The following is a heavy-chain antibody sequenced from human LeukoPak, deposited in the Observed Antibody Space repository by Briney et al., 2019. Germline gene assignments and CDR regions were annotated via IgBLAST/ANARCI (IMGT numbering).Heavy chain of an antibody. CDR2: ISYDGSNK. CDR3: AKDLGVLYDFWSGYYGPPNLLGDYYGMDV. V-gene: IGHV3-30-3*01. D-gene: IGHD3-3*01. CDR1: GFTFSSYA. J-gene: IGHJ6*02. Sequence: PGGSLRLSCAASGFTFSSYAMHWVRQAPGKGLEWVAVISYDGSNKYYADSVKGRFTISRDNSKNTLYLQMNSLRAEDTAVYYCAKDLGVLYDFWSGYYGPPNLLGDYYGMDVWGQGTTVTVSS.